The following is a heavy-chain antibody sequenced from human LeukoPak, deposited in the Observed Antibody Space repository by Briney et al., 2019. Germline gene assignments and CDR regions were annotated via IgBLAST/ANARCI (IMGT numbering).Heavy chain of an antibody. CDR2: IYPGDSDT. CDR1: GYSFTSYW. J-gene: IGHJ3*02. D-gene: IGHD6-13*01. CDR3: ARDIAAAGTLDAFDI. Sequence: GGSLKISCKGSGYSFTSYWIGWVRQMPGKGLEWMGIIYPGDSDTRYSPSFQGQVTISADKSISTAYLQWSSLKASDTAMYYCARDIAAAGTLDAFDIWGQGTMVTVSS. V-gene: IGHV5-51*01.